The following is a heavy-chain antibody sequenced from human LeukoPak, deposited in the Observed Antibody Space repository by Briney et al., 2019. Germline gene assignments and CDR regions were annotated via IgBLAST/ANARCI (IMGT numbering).Heavy chain of an antibody. J-gene: IGHJ4*02. Sequence: ASVKVSCKASGYTFTGYYMHWVRQAPGQGLEWMGWINPNSGGTNYAQKLQGRVTMTTDTSTSTAYMELRSLRSDDTAVYYCARDGSSEYYFDYWGQGTLVTVSS. CDR1: GYTFTGYY. CDR3: ARDGSSEYYFDY. D-gene: IGHD6-6*01. V-gene: IGHV1-2*02. CDR2: INPNSGGT.